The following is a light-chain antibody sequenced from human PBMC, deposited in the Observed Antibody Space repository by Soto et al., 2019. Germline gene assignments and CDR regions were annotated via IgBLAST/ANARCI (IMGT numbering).Light chain of an antibody. CDR1: HTISSSY. CDR2: GIS. CDR3: QQYVTSSPRT. V-gene: IGKV3-20*01. J-gene: IGKJ1*01. Sequence: EIVLTQSSGTLSLSPGERATLSCRASHTISSSYLAWYQQKPGQAPRLLMCGISRRATGIPDRFSGSGSGTDSTLTITRLEPEDFAVYYCQQYVTSSPRTFGQGTKVDIK.